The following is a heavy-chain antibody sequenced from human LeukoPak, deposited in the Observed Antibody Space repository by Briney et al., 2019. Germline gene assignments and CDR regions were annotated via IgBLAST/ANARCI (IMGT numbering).Heavy chain of an antibody. CDR3: ARTYSISWYVVSSGEFDP. CDR1: GFTFSSYE. J-gene: IGHJ5*02. CDR2: ISSSGSTI. D-gene: IGHD6-13*01. V-gene: IGHV3-48*03. Sequence: GGSLRLSCAASGFTFSSYEMNWVRQAPGKGLEWVSYISSSGSTIYYADSVKGRFTISRDNAKNSLYLQMNSLRAEDRAVYYCARTYSISWYVVSSGEFDPWGQGSLVTVCS.